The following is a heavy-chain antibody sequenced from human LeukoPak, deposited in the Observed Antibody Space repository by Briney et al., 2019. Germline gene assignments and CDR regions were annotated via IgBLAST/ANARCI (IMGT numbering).Heavy chain of an antibody. J-gene: IGHJ4*02. CDR1: GGSISSGDYY. V-gene: IGHV4-30-4*08. Sequence: SQTLSLTCTVSGGSISSGDYYWSWIRQPPGKGLEWIGYIYYSGSTYYNPSLKSRVTISVDTSKNQFSLKLSSVTAADTAVYYCARHGPGLSTNPLDYWGQGTLVTVSS. CDR3: ARHGPGLSTNPLDY. D-gene: IGHD3-3*02. CDR2: IYYSGST.